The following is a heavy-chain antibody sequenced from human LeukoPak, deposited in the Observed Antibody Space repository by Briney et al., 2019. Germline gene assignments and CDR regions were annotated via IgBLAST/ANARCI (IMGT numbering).Heavy chain of an antibody. CDR2: INPSGGST. Sequence: ASVKVSCKASGGTFSSYAVSWVRQAPGQGLEWMGIINPSGGSTSYAQKFQCRVTMTRDMSTSTVYMELSSLRSEDTAVYYCARVRGSAGGYYYYYMDVWGKGTTVTVSS. CDR3: ARVRGSAGGYYYYYMDV. V-gene: IGHV1-46*01. CDR1: GGTFSSYA. D-gene: IGHD3-10*01. J-gene: IGHJ6*03.